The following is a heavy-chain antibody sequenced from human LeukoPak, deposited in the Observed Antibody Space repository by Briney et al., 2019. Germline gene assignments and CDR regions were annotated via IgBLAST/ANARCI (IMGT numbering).Heavy chain of an antibody. J-gene: IGHJ4*02. D-gene: IGHD3-16*02. CDR2: INSGGSTI. CDR1: GFTFSNYY. V-gene: IGHV3-11*01. CDR3: ARGTAGYHSSYFDY. Sequence: GGSLRLSCAASGFTFSNYYMTWIRQAPGKGLEWISYINSGGSTIYYADSVKGRFTVSRDNAKNSLYLQMNSLRAEDTAVYYCARGTAGYHSSYFDYWGQGTLVTVSS.